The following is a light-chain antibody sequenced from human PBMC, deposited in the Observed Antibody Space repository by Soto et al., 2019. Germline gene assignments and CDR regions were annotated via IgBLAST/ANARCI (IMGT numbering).Light chain of an antibody. CDR3: AAWDDRLNGRL. V-gene: IGLV1-44*01. Sequence: QSVLAQPPSASGTPGQRVTISCSGSSSNIGSNTVNWYQQVPGTAPKLLIYSNDRRPSGVPDRFSGSKSGASASLAISGLQSEDEADYYCAAWDDRLNGRLFGGGTQLTVL. J-gene: IGLJ3*02. CDR1: SSNIGSNT. CDR2: SND.